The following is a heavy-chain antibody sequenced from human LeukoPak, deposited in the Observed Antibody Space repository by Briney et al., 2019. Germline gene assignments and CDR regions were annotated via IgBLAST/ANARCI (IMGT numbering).Heavy chain of an antibody. CDR2: INPSGGST. V-gene: IGHV1-46*01. Sequence: ASVKVSCKASGYTFTSYYMHWVRQAPGQGLEWMGIINPSGGSTSYAQKFQGRVTMTRDTSTSTVYMELRSLRSDDTAVYYCARAFRGYSYGLGWYFDYWGQGTLVTVSS. D-gene: IGHD5-18*01. CDR3: ARAFRGYSYGLGWYFDY. J-gene: IGHJ4*02. CDR1: GYTFTSYY.